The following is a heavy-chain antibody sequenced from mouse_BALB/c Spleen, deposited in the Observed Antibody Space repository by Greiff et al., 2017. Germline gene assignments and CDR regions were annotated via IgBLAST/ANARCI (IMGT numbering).Heavy chain of an antibody. CDR1: GFTFSSFG. CDR3: ARNYGNYGAMDY. V-gene: IGHV5-17*02. Sequence: EVKLMESGGGLVKPGGSRKLSCAASGFTFSSFGMHWVRQAPEKGLEWVAYISSGSSTIYYADTVKGRFTISRDNPKNTLFLQMTSLRSEDTAMYYCARNYGNYGAMDYWGQGTSVTVSS. CDR2: ISSGSSTI. D-gene: IGHD2-1*01. J-gene: IGHJ4*01.